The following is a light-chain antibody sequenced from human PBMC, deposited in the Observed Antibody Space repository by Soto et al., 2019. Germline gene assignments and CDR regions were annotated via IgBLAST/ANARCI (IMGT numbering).Light chain of an antibody. CDR2: DAS. CDR3: QQYGSSPYT. J-gene: IGKJ2*01. V-gene: IGKV3-20*01. CDR1: QSVSSSY. Sequence: EIVLTQSPGTLSLSPGERATLSCRASQSVSSSYLAWYQQKPGQAPRLLIYDASSRATGIPDGFSGSGSGTDFTLTISRLEPEDFAVYFCQQYGSSPYTFGQGTKLEIK.